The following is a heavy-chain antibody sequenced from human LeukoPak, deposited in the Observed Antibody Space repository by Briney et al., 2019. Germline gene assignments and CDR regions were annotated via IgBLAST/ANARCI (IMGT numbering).Heavy chain of an antibody. Sequence: SVKVSCKASGGTFSSYAISWVRQAPGQGLEWMGGIIPIFGTANDAQKFQGRVTITGDESTDTAYTELSSLRSEDTAVYYCAKRNYDFWSGRPNWFDPWGQGTLVTVSS. J-gene: IGHJ5*02. V-gene: IGHV1-69*01. CDR2: IIPIFGTA. D-gene: IGHD3-3*01. CDR1: GGTFSSYA. CDR3: AKRNYDFWSGRPNWFDP.